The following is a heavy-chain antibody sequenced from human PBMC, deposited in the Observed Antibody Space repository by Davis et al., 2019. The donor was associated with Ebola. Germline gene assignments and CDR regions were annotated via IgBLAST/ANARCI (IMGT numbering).Heavy chain of an antibody. CDR3: ARTLVGATRGHMGWFDP. J-gene: IGHJ5*02. Sequence: AASVKVSCKASGYTFTSYGISWVRQAPGQGLEWMGWISAYNGNTNYAQKLQGRVTMTTDTSTSTAYMELRSLRSDDTAVYYCARTLVGATRGHMGWFDPWGQGTLVTVSS. CDR1: GYTFTSYG. D-gene: IGHD1-26*01. V-gene: IGHV1-18*01. CDR2: ISAYNGNT.